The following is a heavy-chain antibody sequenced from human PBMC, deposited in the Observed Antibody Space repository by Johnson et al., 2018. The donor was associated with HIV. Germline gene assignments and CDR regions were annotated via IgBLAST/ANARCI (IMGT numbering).Heavy chain of an antibody. D-gene: IGHD3-16*01. J-gene: IGHJ3*02. CDR3: ARNSVWGGYPSTIKDAFES. V-gene: IGHV3-7*01. CDR2: IKQDGSEK. Sequence: VLLVESGGGVVQPGRSLRLSCAASGLTFGSYPLHWVRQAPGRGLEWVANIKQDGSEKYYVDSVKGRFTISRDNAKNSLYLQMNSLRAEDTAVYYCARNSVWGGYPSTIKDAFESWGQGTMVTVSA. CDR1: GLTFGSYP.